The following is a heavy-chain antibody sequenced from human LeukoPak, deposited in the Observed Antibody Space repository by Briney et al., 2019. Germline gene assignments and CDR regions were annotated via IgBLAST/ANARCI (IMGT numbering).Heavy chain of an antibody. CDR1: GFTFTTYW. J-gene: IGHJ3*02. CDR3: VRDRYDILTGYNDAFDI. V-gene: IGHV3-7*01. CDR2: IKQDGSEK. Sequence: PGGSLRLSCTASGFTFTTYWMSWVRQAPGKGLEWMANIKQDGSEKYYVDSVKGRFTISRDNAKNSLYLRMNSLRVEDTAVYYCVRDRYDILTGYNDAFDIWGQGTMVTVSS. D-gene: IGHD3-9*01.